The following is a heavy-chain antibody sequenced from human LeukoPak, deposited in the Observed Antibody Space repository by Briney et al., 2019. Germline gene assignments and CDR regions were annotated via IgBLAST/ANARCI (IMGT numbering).Heavy chain of an antibody. CDR2: INPNSGGT. Sequence: ASVKVSCKASGYTFTGYYMHWVRQAPGQGLEWMGWINPNSGGTNYAQKFQGRVTMTRDTSISTAYMELSRLRSDDTAVYYCARDLKASGWYGYWGQGTLVTVSS. D-gene: IGHD6-19*01. CDR3: ARDLKASGWYGY. CDR1: GYTFTGYY. J-gene: IGHJ4*02. V-gene: IGHV1-2*02.